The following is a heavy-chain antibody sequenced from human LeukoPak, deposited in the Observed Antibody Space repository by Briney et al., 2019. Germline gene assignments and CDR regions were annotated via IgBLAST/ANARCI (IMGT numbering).Heavy chain of an antibody. CDR2: INHSGST. J-gene: IGHJ4*02. D-gene: IGHD3-22*01. Sequence: PSETLSLTCAVYGGSFSGYYWSWIRQPPGKGLEWIGEINHSGSTNYNPSLKSRVTISVDTSKNQFSLKLSSVTAADTAVYYCARVPSNDSSGYHGFDYWGQGTLVTVSS. V-gene: IGHV4-34*01. CDR3: ARVPSNDSSGYHGFDY. CDR1: GGSFSGYY.